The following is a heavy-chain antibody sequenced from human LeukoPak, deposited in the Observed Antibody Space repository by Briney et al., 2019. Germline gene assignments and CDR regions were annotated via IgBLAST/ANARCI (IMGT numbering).Heavy chain of an antibody. D-gene: IGHD3-16*01. CDR3: AKDYAVGSIDY. J-gene: IGHJ4*02. Sequence: GGSLRLSCAASGFTFSSYAMSWVRQAPGKGLEWVSAISGSGGSTYYAYSVRGRFTISRDNSKNTVSLQMESLRVEDTALDYCAKDYAVGSIDYWGQGTLVTVSS. CDR2: ISGSGGST. V-gene: IGHV3-23*01. CDR1: GFTFSSYA.